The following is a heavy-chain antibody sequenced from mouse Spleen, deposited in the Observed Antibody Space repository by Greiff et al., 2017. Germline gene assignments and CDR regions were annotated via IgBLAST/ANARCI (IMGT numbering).Heavy chain of an antibody. Sequence: EVKVVESGPELVKPGASVKIPCKASGYTFTDYNMDWVKQSHGKSLEWIGDINPNNGGTIYNQKFKGKATLTVDKSSSTAYMELRSLTSEDTAVYYCARSDDGYYPAYWGQGTLVTVSA. CDR1: GYTFTDYN. D-gene: IGHD2-3*01. CDR2: INPNNGGT. CDR3: ARSDDGYYPAY. J-gene: IGHJ3*01. V-gene: IGHV1-18*01.